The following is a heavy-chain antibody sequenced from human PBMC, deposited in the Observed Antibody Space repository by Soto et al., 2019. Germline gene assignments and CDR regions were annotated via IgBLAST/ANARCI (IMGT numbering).Heavy chain of an antibody. CDR2: IWFDESRT. J-gene: IGHJ4*02. D-gene: IGHD1-26*01. Sequence: QVQLVESGGGVVQPGKSLRLSCDVSGFPLTDYGMHWVRQAPGKGLEWVAVIWFDESRTYYADSVKGRFTISRDTSKNTVYLQMNRLRVEDTAVYYCASERGSSYFDYWGQGTLVTVSS. CDR1: GFPLTDYG. V-gene: IGHV3-33*01. CDR3: ASERGSSYFDY.